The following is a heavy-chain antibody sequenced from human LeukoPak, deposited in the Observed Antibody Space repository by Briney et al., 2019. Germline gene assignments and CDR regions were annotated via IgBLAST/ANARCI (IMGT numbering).Heavy chain of an antibody. J-gene: IGHJ6*02. V-gene: IGHV7-4-1*02. Sequence: ASVKVSCKASGYTFTSYAMNWVRQAPGQGLEWMGWINTHTGNPTYAQDFIGRFVFSLDTSVSTAYLQISSLKAEDTAVYYCARDFTHYYYGMDVWGQGTTVTVSS. CDR2: INTHTGNP. CDR1: GYTFTSYA. CDR3: ARDFTHYYYGMDV.